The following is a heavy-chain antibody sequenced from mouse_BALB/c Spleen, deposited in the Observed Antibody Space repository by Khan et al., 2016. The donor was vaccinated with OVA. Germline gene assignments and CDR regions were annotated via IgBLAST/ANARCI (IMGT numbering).Heavy chain of an antibody. Sequence: VQLKQSGAELGKPGSSVKLSCKTSGFTFTSYGIKWVQQRPGQGLEWIGYIYPGNGYTVNHAKLQGKATLTSATYARTAYMQFRSLTAEDSAIYFCAAAYYRNYFDYWGQGTTLTVSS. CDR3: AAAYYRNYFDY. J-gene: IGHJ2*01. CDR2: IYPGNGYT. D-gene: IGHD2-14*01. V-gene: IGHV1S134*01. CDR1: GFTFTSYG.